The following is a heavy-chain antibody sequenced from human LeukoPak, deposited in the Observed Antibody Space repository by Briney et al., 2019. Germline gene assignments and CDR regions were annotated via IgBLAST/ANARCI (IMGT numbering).Heavy chain of an antibody. J-gene: IGHJ3*02. Sequence: GGSLRLSWEGSGSTLRNYWMTWFRQAPEKGLEWVANIKPSGSEKHYADSVEGRSTISRDNAKKSLYLQMNSLRAEDTAVYYCARDLDIFMLKTAYDIFDIWGQGTMVTVSS. CDR3: ARDLDIFMLKTAYDIFDI. CDR1: GSTLRNYW. D-gene: IGHD2-2*03. V-gene: IGHV3-7*01. CDR2: IKPSGSEK.